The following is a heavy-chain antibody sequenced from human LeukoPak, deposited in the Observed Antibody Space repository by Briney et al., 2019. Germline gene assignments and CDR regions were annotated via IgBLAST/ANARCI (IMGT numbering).Heavy chain of an antibody. J-gene: IGHJ4*02. V-gene: IGHV1-2*02. CDR1: GYTFTGYY. D-gene: IGHD6-13*01. CDR2: INPNSGGT. Sequence: ASVKVSRKASGYTFTGYYMHWVRQAPGQGLEWMGWINPNSGGTNYAQKLQGRVTMTTDTSTSTAYMELRSLRSDDTAVYYCARGSSTGYSSSWYDYWGQGTLVTVSS. CDR3: ARGSSTGYSSSWYDY.